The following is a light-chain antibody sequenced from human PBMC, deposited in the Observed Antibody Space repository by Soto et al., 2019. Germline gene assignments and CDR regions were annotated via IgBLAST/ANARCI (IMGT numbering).Light chain of an antibody. J-gene: IGKJ4*01. CDR1: ENIFKF. CDR3: RHYNTQSIT. CDR2: AAS. V-gene: IGKV1-5*01. Sequence: DIQLIQSPATLSASVGDRITITCRASENIFKFLAWYQQRSGSAPNLLIYAASDLESGVPSRFSGSGSGTEFTLTIDNLQPEDFSTYYCRHYNTQSITFGGGTKVDVK.